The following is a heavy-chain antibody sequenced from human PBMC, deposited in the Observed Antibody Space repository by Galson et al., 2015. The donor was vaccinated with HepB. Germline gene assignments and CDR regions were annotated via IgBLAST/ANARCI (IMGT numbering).Heavy chain of an antibody. Sequence: SLRLSCAASGFSFSVYSMNWVRQAPGKGLEWISYISSSSSGIYYADSVKGRLTISRDNAKNLLYLQMNSLRAEDMAVYYRAREREFYIDVWGKGTTVTVSS. CDR3: AREREFYIDV. CDR1: GFSFSVYS. CDR2: ISSSSSGI. J-gene: IGHJ6*03. V-gene: IGHV3-48*01.